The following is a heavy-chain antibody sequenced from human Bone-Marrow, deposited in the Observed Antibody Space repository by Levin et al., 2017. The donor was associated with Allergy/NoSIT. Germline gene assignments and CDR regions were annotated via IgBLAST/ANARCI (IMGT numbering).Heavy chain of an antibody. D-gene: IGHD6-19*01. CDR3: ARGSGWKLLDY. V-gene: IGHV3-7*01. J-gene: IGHJ4*02. Sequence: SCVASGFTFGTSWMSWVRQAPGKGLECVANIKQDGSEKNYVDSVKGRFTISTDSAKNSLFLQMNSLRVEDTAVYYCARGSGWKLLDYWGQGTLVTVSS. CDR1: GFTFGTSW. CDR2: IKQDGSEK.